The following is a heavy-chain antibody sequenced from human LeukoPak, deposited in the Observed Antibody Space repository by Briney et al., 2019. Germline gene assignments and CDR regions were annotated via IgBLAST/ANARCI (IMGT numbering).Heavy chain of an antibody. CDR2: ISSSGSTI. CDR1: GFTFSSYE. D-gene: IGHD3-10*01. V-gene: IGHV3-48*03. J-gene: IGHJ4*02. CDR3: ARAGDTMVRGYRTYYFDY. Sequence: GGSLRLSWAAAGFTFSSYEMNWVRQAPGKGPEWVSYISSSGSTIYYADSVKGRFAISGDNAKNSLYLQMNSLRAEDTAVYYCARAGDTMVRGYRTYYFDYWGQGTLVTVSS.